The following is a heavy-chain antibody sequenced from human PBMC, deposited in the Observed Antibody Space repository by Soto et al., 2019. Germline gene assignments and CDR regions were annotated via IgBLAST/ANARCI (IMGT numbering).Heavy chain of an antibody. CDR1: GHTLTELS. CDR2: FDREDGET. Sequence: QVQLLQSGAEVKKPGASVKVSCKVSGHTLTELSMHWVRQAPGRGLEWMGGFDREDGETIFAQKFQGRVTMTEDTSTDSTYMELTSLRSEDTAVYYCAAGGTRWLHSPFDYWGQGTLVTISS. V-gene: IGHV1-24*01. CDR3: AAGGTRWLHSPFDY. D-gene: IGHD1-1*01. J-gene: IGHJ4*02.